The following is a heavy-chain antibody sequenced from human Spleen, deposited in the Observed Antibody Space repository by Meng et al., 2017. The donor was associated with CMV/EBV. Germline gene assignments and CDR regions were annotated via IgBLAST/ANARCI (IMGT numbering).Heavy chain of an antibody. J-gene: IGHJ6*02. V-gene: IGHV3-49*04. CDR2: IRSRVYGGTT. D-gene: IGHD2-2*01. Sequence: GGSLRLSCTASGFTFGDYPMSWVRQTPGKGLEWVGFIRSRVYGGTTEYAASVKGRFTISREDSKSIAYLQMNSLKTEDTAVYYCTTVYCSSTSCSDPYYYYGMDVWGQGTTVTVSS. CDR3: TTVYCSSTSCSDPYYYYGMDV. CDR1: GFTFGDYP.